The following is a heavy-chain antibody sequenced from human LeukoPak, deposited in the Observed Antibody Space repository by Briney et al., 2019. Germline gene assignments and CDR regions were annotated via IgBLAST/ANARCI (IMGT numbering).Heavy chain of an antibody. Sequence: SETLSLTCTVSGGSLSGYYWSWIRQPPGKGLEWMGYIYYSGSTNYNPSLKSRVTISVDTSKNQFSLKLSSVTAADTAVYYCARRRGPYDFWSGYYTGNYMDVWGKGTTVTVSS. CDR2: IYYSGST. D-gene: IGHD3-3*01. V-gene: IGHV4-59*08. J-gene: IGHJ6*03. CDR3: ARRRGPYDFWSGYYTGNYMDV. CDR1: GGSLSGYY.